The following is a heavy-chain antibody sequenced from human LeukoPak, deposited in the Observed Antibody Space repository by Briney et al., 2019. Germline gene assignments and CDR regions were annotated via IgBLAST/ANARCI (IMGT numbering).Heavy chain of an antibody. Sequence: ASVKVSCKVSGYTFTELSMHWVRQAPGKGLEWMGGFDPEDGETIYAQKFQGRVTMTKDTSTDTAYMELSSLRSEDTAVYYCATGGYSYGYVYWGQGTLVTVSS. CDR3: ATGGYSYGYVY. D-gene: IGHD5-18*01. J-gene: IGHJ4*02. CDR1: GYTFTELS. V-gene: IGHV1-24*01. CDR2: FDPEDGET.